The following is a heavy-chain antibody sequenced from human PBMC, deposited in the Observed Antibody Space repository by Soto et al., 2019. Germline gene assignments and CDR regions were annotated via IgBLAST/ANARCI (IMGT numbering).Heavy chain of an antibody. V-gene: IGHV3-74*01. J-gene: IGHJ6*02. CDR2: INSDGSRT. CDR3: ARDLSSCSSARCYSFYYGMDV. Sequence: EVQLVESGGGLVQPGGSLRLSCTASGFNFSRFWTHWVRQVPGRGLGWVSHINSDGSRTSYADSVKGRFTISRDNAKNRLYLQMNSPRAEDTAVYYCARDLSSCSSARCYSFYYGMDVWGQGTTVTVSS. D-gene: IGHD2-2*01. CDR1: GFNFSRFW.